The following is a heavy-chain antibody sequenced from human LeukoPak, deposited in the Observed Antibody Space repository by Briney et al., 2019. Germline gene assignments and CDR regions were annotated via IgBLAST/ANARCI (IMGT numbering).Heavy chain of an antibody. CDR2: MSATNGNT. J-gene: IGHJ4*02. Sequence: GGSLRLSCAASGFTFGIYAMSWVRQAPGKGLEWVSAMSATNGNTYYAASVKGRFTISRDNSKNTLYLQMNSLRVDDTAVYHCAKDLSYGFDYWGRGTLVTVSS. CDR1: GFTFGIYA. CDR3: AKDLSYGFDY. D-gene: IGHD5-18*01. V-gene: IGHV3-23*01.